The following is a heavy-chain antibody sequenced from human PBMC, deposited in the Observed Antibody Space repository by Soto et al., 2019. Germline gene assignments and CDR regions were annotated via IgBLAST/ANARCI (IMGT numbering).Heavy chain of an antibody. D-gene: IGHD2-2*01. J-gene: IGHJ3*02. CDR1: GSTFGNAW. CDR2: IKSKTEGGTT. CDR3: FSSARGAFDI. Sequence: EVQLVESGGGWVKPGGSLRLPCAASGSTFGNAWMNWARQVPGKGLEWAGRIKSKTEGGTTDYAAPVKGRFTISRDDSKNTLYLQMNSLKTEDTAVYYCFSSARGAFDIWGQGTMVTVSS. V-gene: IGHV3-15*07.